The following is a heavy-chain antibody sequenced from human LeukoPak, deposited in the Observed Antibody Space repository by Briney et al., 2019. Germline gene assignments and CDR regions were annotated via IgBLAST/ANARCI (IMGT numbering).Heavy chain of an antibody. J-gene: IGHJ6*02. D-gene: IGHD3-22*01. V-gene: IGHV4-39*07. CDR2: IYYSGST. Sequence: SETLSLTCTVSGGSISSSSYYWGWIRQPPGKGLEWIGSIYYSGSTNYNPSLKSRVTISVDTSKNQFSLKLSSVTAADTAVYYCARGSTYYYDSSGYYYAVYGMDVWGQGTTVTVSS. CDR1: GGSISSSSYY. CDR3: ARGSTYYYDSSGYYYAVYGMDV.